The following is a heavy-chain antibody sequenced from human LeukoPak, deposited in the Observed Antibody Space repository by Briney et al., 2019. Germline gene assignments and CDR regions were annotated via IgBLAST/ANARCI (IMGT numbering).Heavy chain of an antibody. J-gene: IGHJ3*02. Sequence: PGGSLRLSCAASGFTFDDYAMHWVRQAPGKGLEWVSGISWNSGSIGYADSVKGRFTISRDNAKNSLYLQMNSLRAEDTALYYCAKDTAFRYSSGSDAFDIWGQGTVVTVSS. CDR1: GFTFDDYA. V-gene: IGHV3-9*01. D-gene: IGHD6-19*01. CDR2: ISWNSGSI. CDR3: AKDTAFRYSSGSDAFDI.